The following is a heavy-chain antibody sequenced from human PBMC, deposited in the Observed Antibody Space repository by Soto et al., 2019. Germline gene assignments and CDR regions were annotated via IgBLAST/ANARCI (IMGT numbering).Heavy chain of an antibody. CDR1: GFTFSSYS. V-gene: IGHV3-48*01. CDR3: GRQTDRIAQIGWFDP. J-gene: IGHJ5*02. CDR2: ISSSSSTI. Sequence: EVQLVESGGGLVQPGGSLRLSCAASGFTFSSYSMNWVRQAPGKGLEWVSYISSSSSTIYYADSVKGRFTISRDNAKNTLYLQMNSLSAEDTAVYYCGRQTDRIAQIGWFDPWGQGTLVTVSS. D-gene: IGHD6-13*01.